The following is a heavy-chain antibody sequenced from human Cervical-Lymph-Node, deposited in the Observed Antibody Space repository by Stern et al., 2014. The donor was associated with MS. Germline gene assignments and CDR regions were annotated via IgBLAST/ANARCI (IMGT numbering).Heavy chain of an antibody. J-gene: IGHJ1*01. CDR1: GFSLSTSGVG. CDR2: IYWNDDK. Sequence: QITLKESGPTLVKPTQTLTLTCTFSGFSLSTSGVGVGWIRQPPGKALEWLALIYWNDDKRYSPSLKSRLTITKDTSKNQVVLTMTNMDPVDTATYYCAHSGYYDSSGYNFPAEYFQHWGQGTLVTVSS. D-gene: IGHD3-22*01. V-gene: IGHV2-5*01. CDR3: AHSGYYDSSGYNFPAEYFQH.